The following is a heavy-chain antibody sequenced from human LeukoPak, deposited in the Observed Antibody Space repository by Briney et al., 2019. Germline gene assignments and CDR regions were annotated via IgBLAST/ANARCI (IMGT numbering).Heavy chain of an antibody. J-gene: IGHJ4*02. CDR1: GGTFSSYA. Sequence: SVKVTCKASGGTFSSYAISWVRQAPGQGLEWMGGIIPIFGTANYAQKFQGRVTITADESTSTAYMELSSLRSEDTAVYYCARHMVRGVIEMVFDYWGQGTLVTVSS. CDR3: ARHMVRGVIEMVFDY. V-gene: IGHV1-69*13. D-gene: IGHD3-10*01. CDR2: IIPIFGTA.